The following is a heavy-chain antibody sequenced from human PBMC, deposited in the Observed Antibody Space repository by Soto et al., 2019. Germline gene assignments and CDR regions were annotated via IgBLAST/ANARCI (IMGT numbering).Heavy chain of an antibody. J-gene: IGHJ3*02. CDR3: ASTPAGQLVNLDI. D-gene: IGHD6-6*01. CDR1: GFTFSDYY. V-gene: IGHV3-11*01. CDR2: ISSSGSTI. Sequence: QVQLVESGGGLVKPGVSLRLSCAASGFTFSDYYMSWSRQAPGKGLAWVSYISSSGSTIYYADSVKGRFTISRDNAKNSLYLQMNSLRAEDTAVYYCASTPAGQLVNLDIWCQGTMVTVSS.